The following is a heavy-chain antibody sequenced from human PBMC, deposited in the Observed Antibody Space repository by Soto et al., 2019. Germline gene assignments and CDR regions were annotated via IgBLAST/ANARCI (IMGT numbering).Heavy chain of an antibody. V-gene: IGHV4-59*01. CDR2: IYYSGST. Sequence: SETLSLTCTVSGGSISSYYWSWIRQPPGKGLEWIGYIYYSGSTNYNPSLKSRVTISVDTSKNQFSLKLSSVTAADTAVYYCARDGEGSGSYYLDAFDIWGQGTMVTVSS. D-gene: IGHD3-10*01. CDR1: GGSISSYY. CDR3: ARDGEGSGSYYLDAFDI. J-gene: IGHJ3*02.